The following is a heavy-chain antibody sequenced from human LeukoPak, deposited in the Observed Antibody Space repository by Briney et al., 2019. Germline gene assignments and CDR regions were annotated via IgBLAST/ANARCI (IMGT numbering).Heavy chain of an antibody. CDR1: GFTFSVYG. V-gene: IGHV3-33*01. Sequence: PGGCLRLSCAASGFTFSVYGMHWARQAPGKGLEWVAVIWNDGSNKYYADSVKGRFTISRDNSKNTLYLQMNSLRADDTAVYSCARASGPFDYFGHGTLVSVSS. CDR2: IWNDGSNK. CDR3: ARASGPFDY. J-gene: IGHJ4*01. D-gene: IGHD3-10*01.